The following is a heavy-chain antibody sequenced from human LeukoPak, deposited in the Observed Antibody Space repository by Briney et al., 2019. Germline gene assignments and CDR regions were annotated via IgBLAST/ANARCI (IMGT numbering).Heavy chain of an antibody. V-gene: IGHV4-61*02. D-gene: IGHD3-22*01. CDR1: GGSISSGTYY. J-gene: IGHJ6*03. CDR2: IYTSGST. Sequence: KASETLSLTCTVSGGSISSGTYYWSWIRQPTGKGLEWIGRIYTSGSTNYNPSLQSRVTISVDTSKNQFSLKLSSVTAADTAVYYCARDLHDSSGYYSRYYYYYYMDVWGKGTTVAISS. CDR3: ARDLHDSSGYYSRYYYYYYMDV.